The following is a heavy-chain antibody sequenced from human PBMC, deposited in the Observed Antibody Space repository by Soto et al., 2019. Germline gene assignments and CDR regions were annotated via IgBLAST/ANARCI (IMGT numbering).Heavy chain of an antibody. CDR1: GFTFSSYV. CDR3: ARAGCDGGSCYTLVGLRYGMDV. J-gene: IGHJ6*02. CDR2: ISYEGNNK. V-gene: IGHV3-30-3*01. D-gene: IGHD2-15*01. Sequence: QVQLVESGGGVVQPGRSLRLSCAASGFTFSSYVMHWVRQAPGKGLEWVAIISYEGNNKYYADSVKGRFTISRDNSKKTLYLQMNSLRAEDTAVYYWARAGCDGGSCYTLVGLRYGMDVWGQGTTVTVSS.